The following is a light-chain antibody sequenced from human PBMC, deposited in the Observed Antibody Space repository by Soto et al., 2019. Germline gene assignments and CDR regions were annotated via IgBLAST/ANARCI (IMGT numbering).Light chain of an antibody. J-gene: IGLJ2*01. CDR2: GNN. CDR1: GSRIGTNT. V-gene: IGLV1-44*01. CDR3: AAGEGSLNNLL. Sequence: QSVLTQPPSASGTPGQRGTISCSGSGSRIGTNTVNWYRQLPGTAPKLLLYGNNQRPSGGPYQFPGSKSGTSASPATSGRQSEDGAEYYCAAGEGSLNNLLFGGGTK.